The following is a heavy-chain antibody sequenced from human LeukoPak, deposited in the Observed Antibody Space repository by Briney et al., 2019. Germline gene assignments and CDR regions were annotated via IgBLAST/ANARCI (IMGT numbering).Heavy chain of an antibody. CDR2: INPNSGDT. CDR3: ARGSTVGATESLGFDY. Sequence: GASVRVSCKASGYTFTGYYIHWVRQAPGQGLEWMGWINPNSGDTHFAQKFQGRVTMTRDTSISTAYMELSMVRSDDTAMYYCARGSTVGATESLGFDYWGQGDPVTVSS. D-gene: IGHD1-26*01. CDR1: GYTFTGYY. V-gene: IGHV1-2*02. J-gene: IGHJ4*02.